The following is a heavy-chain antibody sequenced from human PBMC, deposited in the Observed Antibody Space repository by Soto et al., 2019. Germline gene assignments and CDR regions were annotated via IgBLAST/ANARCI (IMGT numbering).Heavy chain of an antibody. Sequence: ASVKVSCKASGGTFSSYTISWVRQAPGQGLEWMGRIIPILGIANYAQKFQGRVTITADKSTSTAYMELSSLRSEDTAVYYCARADCGGDCYSYYYYGMDVWGQGTTVTAP. CDR1: GGTFSSYT. CDR3: ARADCGGDCYSYYYYGMDV. D-gene: IGHD2-21*02. V-gene: IGHV1-69*02. J-gene: IGHJ6*02. CDR2: IIPILGIA.